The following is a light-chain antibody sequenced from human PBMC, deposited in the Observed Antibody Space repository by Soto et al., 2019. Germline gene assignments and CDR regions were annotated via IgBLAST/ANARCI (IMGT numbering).Light chain of an antibody. Sequence: EIELTQSPGTLSLSPGERATLSCRASQSVSSNYLAWYQQKPGQAPRLLIYGASSRATGIPDRFSGSGSGTDFTLTISRLEPEDLAVYYCQQYISSPYTFGQGTKVDIK. J-gene: IGKJ2*01. CDR3: QQYISSPYT. CDR2: GAS. CDR1: QSVSSNY. V-gene: IGKV3-20*01.